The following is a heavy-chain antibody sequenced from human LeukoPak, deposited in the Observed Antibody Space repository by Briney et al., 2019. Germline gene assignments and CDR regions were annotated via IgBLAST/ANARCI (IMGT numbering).Heavy chain of an antibody. V-gene: IGHV3-21*01. CDR1: GFIFSTYS. D-gene: IGHD3-3*01. CDR3: ARDRPTGASRLFVVQ. J-gene: IGHJ4*02. Sequence: PGGSLRLSCAASGFIFSTYSMTWVRQALGKGLEWVSSMSSGGTYIYYADSVRGRFTISRDNAKNSLSLVMKSLRAEDTAVYYCARDRPTGASRLFVVQWGQGTLVTVSS. CDR2: MSSGGTYI.